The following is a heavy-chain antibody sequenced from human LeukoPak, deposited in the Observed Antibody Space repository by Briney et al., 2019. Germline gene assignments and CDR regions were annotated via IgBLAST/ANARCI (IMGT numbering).Heavy chain of an antibody. J-gene: IGHJ4*02. V-gene: IGHV4-39*07. Sequence: PSETLSLTCTVSGGSISSSSYYWGWIRQPPGKGLEWIGTIFYSGSTYYNPSLKSRVTISVDTSKNQFSLKLSSVTAADTAVYYCASGVITVVYKYYFDYWGQGTLVTVSS. D-gene: IGHD2-8*02. CDR1: GGSISSSSYY. CDR3: ASGVITVVYKYYFDY. CDR2: IFYSGST.